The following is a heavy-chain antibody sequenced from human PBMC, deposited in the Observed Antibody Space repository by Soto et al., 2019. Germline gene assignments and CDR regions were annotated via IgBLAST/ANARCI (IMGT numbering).Heavy chain of an antibody. V-gene: IGHV3-23*01. CDR3: AKAFLERRNYYYYYMDV. CDR1: GFTFSSYA. D-gene: IGHD1-1*01. Sequence: GGSLRLSCAASGFTFSSYAMSWVRQAPGKGLEWVSAISGSGGSTYYADSVKGRFTISRDNSKNTLYLQMNSLRAEDTAVYYCAKAFLERRNYYYYYMDVWGKGTTVTVSS. CDR2: ISGSGGST. J-gene: IGHJ6*03.